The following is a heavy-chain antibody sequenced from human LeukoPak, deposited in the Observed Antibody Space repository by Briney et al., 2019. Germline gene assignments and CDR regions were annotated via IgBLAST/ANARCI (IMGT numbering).Heavy chain of an antibody. CDR1: GYSISSSNW. V-gene: IGHV4-28*01. D-gene: IGHD1-26*01. Sequence: SETLSLTCAVSGYSISSSNWWGWIRQPPGKGLEWIGYIYYSGSTYYNPSLKSRVTMSVDTSKNQFSLKLSSVTAVDTAVYYCARNQIVGAMNAFDTWGQGTMVTVSS. J-gene: IGHJ3*02. CDR3: ARNQIVGAMNAFDT. CDR2: IYYSGST.